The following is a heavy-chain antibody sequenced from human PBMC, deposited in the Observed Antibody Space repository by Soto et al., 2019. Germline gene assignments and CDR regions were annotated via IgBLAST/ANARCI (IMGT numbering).Heavy chain of an antibody. Sequence: SETLSLTCAVYGGSFSGYYWSWIRQPPWKGLEWIGEINHSGSTNYNPSLKSRVTISVDTSKNQFSLKLSSVTAADTAVYYCARTNRLRKGFFSSTSPPSRAGCYYYYMDVWGKGTTVTASS. CDR2: INHSGST. CDR3: ARTNRLRKGFFSSTSPPSRAGCYYYYMDV. D-gene: IGHD2-2*01. CDR1: GGSFSGYY. V-gene: IGHV4-34*01. J-gene: IGHJ6*03.